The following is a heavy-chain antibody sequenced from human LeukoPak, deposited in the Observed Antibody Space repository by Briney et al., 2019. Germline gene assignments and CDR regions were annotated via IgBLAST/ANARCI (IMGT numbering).Heavy chain of an antibody. V-gene: IGHV4-4*02. CDR1: SGSISSSNW. CDR3: ARDPISPNYYGSGSYYN. D-gene: IGHD3-10*01. CDR2: IYHSGST. J-gene: IGHJ4*02. Sequence: PSGTLSLTCAVSSGSISSSNWWSWVRQPPGKGLEWIGEIYHSGSTNYNPSLKSRVTISVDKSKNQFSLKLSSVTAADTAVYYCARDPISPNYYGSGSYYNWGQGTLVTVSS.